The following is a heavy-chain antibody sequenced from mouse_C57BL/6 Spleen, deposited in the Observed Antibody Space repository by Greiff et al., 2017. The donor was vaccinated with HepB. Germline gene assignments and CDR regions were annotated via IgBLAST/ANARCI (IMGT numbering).Heavy chain of an antibody. CDR2: IYPGNSDT. D-gene: IGHD1-1*01. J-gene: IGHJ2*01. Sequence: EVMLVESGTVLARPGASVKMSCKTSGYTFTSYWMHWVKQRPGQGLEWIGAIYPGNSDTSYNQKFKGKAKLTAVTSASTAYMELSSLTNEDSAVYYCNYYGSSYVSQYYFDYWGQGTTLTVSS. CDR1: GYTFTSYW. CDR3: NYYGSSYVSQYYFDY. V-gene: IGHV1-5*01.